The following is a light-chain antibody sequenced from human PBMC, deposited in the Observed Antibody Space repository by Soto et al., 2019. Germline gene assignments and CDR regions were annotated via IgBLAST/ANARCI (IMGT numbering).Light chain of an antibody. CDR2: YAS. Sequence: DIQMTQSPSTLYASVGDRVTITCRASRAISSCLAWYRQKPGKAPELLVYYASKLQSGVPSSFSGSGSGTEFTLTIASLPHDDLATYYCQQYYNSSTFGQGTKVDIK. V-gene: IGKV1-5*01. CDR3: QQYYNSST. CDR1: RAISSC. J-gene: IGKJ1*01.